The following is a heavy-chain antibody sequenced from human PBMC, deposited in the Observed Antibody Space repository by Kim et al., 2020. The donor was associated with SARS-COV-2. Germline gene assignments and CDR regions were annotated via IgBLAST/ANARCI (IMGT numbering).Heavy chain of an antibody. D-gene: IGHD3-16*01. CDR3: VRDRMGGAFDI. CDR1: TFTFSAYD. V-gene: IGHV3-48*02. J-gene: IGHJ3*02. Sequence: GGSLRLSCATSTFTFSAYDMNWVRQAPGKGLEWLSLITKTSTTIYYADSVRGRFTISRDNAKNSLYLQMNSLRDEDTAVYYCVRDRMGGAFDIWGQGTMV. CDR2: ITKTSTTI.